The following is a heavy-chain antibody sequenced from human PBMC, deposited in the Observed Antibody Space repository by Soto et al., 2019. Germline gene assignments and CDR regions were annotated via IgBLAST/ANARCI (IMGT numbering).Heavy chain of an antibody. CDR3: ARLDSSGSNGAFDI. CDR1: GGTFSSYA. CDR2: XIXXXGXA. Sequence: SVKVSCKASGGTFSSYAISLVRQAPGQGLEWMXGXIXXXGXAXXXQXXKXRVTITADESTSTAYMELRSLRSEDTAVYYCARLDSSGSNGAFDIWGQGTMVTVSS. V-gene: IGHV1-69*13. D-gene: IGHD3-22*01. J-gene: IGHJ3*02.